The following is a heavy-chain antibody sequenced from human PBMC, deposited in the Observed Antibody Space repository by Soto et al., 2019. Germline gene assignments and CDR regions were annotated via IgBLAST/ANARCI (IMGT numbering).Heavy chain of an antibody. CDR2: IYYSGST. V-gene: IGHV4-59*04. J-gene: IGHJ1*01. D-gene: IGHD2-8*02. Sequence: SHTLSLSCTVSGGPLGSYYWGWILQPPGPGLEWIGSIYYSGSTYDNPSLRSRVSMSIDESKDQLSVTLKSVPASKTTSIFCTRQGGGGVSKAYLAVGGPGSLVTVSS. CDR3: TRQGGGGVSKAYLAV. CDR1: GGPLGSYY.